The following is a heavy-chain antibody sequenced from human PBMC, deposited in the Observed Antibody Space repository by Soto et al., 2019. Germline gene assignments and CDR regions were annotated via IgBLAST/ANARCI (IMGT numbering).Heavy chain of an antibody. Sequence: GGSLRLSCAASGLTFSGSAMHWVRQASGKGLEWVGRIRSKANSYATAYAASVKGRFTISRDDSKNTAYLQMNSLKTEDTAVYYCTRPFYDFWSGSPETFDIWGQGTMVTVSS. J-gene: IGHJ3*02. CDR1: GLTFSGSA. CDR2: IRSKANSYAT. CDR3: TRPFYDFWSGSPETFDI. V-gene: IGHV3-73*01. D-gene: IGHD3-3*01.